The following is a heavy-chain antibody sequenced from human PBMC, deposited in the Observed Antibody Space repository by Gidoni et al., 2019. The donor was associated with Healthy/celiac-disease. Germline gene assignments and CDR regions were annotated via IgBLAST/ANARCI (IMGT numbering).Heavy chain of an antibody. CDR3: AREPEGGWFDP. CDR1: GYTFTGYY. CDR2: INPNSGGT. Sequence: QVQLLQSGAEVKKPGASVKVSCKASGYTFTGYYLHWVRQAPGQGLEWMGWINPNSGGTNYAQKVQGWVTMTRDTSISTAYMELSRLRSDDTAVYYCAREPEGGWFDPWGQGTLVTVSS. V-gene: IGHV1-2*04. D-gene: IGHD3-16*01. J-gene: IGHJ5*02.